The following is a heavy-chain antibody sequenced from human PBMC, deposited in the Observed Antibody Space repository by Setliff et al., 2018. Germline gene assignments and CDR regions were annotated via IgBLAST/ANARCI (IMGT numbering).Heavy chain of an antibody. CDR3: TTRGVATVHQDC. V-gene: IGHV3-23*01. D-gene: IGHD5-12*01. J-gene: IGHJ4*02. Sequence: GGSLRLSCAASGFTVSGYAMSWVRQAPGKGLEWVSAITDGGGSTFYVDSVKGRFTISRDNSKNTLYLQMNSLKTEDTAVYYCTTRGVATVHQDCWGQGTLVTVSS. CDR2: ITDGGGST. CDR1: GFTVSGYA.